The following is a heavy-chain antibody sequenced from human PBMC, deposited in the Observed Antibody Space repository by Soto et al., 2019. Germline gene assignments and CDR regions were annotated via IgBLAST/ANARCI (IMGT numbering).Heavy chain of an antibody. D-gene: IGHD5-18*01. CDR1: GFTFRTYW. Sequence: EVQLVESGGGLVQPGGSLRLSCAASGFTFRTYWLSWVRQVPGKGLEWVANINLDGSEKNYVDSVKGRFTISRDNARNSLYLQMGSLRAEDTALYYCARDGSTSWYSYDYHGMDVWGQGTKVTVSS. V-gene: IGHV3-7*05. CDR2: INLDGSEK. CDR3: ARDGSTSWYSYDYHGMDV. J-gene: IGHJ6*02.